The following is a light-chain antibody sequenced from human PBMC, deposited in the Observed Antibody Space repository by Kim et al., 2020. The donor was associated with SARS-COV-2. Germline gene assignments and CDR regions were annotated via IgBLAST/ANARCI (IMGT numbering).Light chain of an antibody. CDR1: QSVRTK. CDR2: GAS. V-gene: IGKV3-15*01. CDR3: QQYSDWPPVT. Sequence: EIVMTQSPDTLSVSPGERATLYCRASQSVRTKLAWYHQKPGQAPRLLIDGASTRATGIPVRFSGSGSGTEFTLTISGLQSEDFGIYYCQQYSDWPPVTFGGGTKVEMK. J-gene: IGKJ4*01.